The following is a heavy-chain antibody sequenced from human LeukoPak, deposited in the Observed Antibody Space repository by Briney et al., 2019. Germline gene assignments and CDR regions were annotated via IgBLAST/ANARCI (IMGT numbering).Heavy chain of an antibody. D-gene: IGHD3-22*01. Sequence: GGPLRLSCAAFGFLFSVYSMDWVRQSPRKERAGVSSVSISSSYIYYADSVKGRFTTSRDNAKNSLYLQMNSLRAEDTAVYYCARGDYYDSSDSFNDAFDIWGKGTMVTVSS. CDR2: VSISSSYI. CDR1: GFLFSVYS. CDR3: ARGDYYDSSDSFNDAFDI. V-gene: IGHV3-21*01. J-gene: IGHJ3*02.